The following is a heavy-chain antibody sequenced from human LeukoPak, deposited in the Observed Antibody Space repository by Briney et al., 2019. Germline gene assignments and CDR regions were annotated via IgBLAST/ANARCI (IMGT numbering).Heavy chain of an antibody. J-gene: IGHJ4*01. CDR3: TRDGAAAGLYFDL. D-gene: IGHD6-13*01. CDR1: GFTFSSYW. Sequence: GGSLRLSXAVSGFTFSSYWMNWVRQAPGKGLEWVASIRQDGGEKSYVDSVKGRFTISRDNTKNSLYLQMSSLRAEDTAVYYCTRDGAAAGLYFDLWGQGTLVTVSS. CDR2: IRQDGGEK. V-gene: IGHV3-7*01.